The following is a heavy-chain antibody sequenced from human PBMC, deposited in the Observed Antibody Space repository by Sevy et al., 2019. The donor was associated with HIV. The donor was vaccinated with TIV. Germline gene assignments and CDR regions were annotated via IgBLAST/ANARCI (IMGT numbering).Heavy chain of an antibody. D-gene: IGHD6-19*01. CDR1: GFNIRAHW. CDR3: VRALLMADSH. V-gene: IGHV3-7*01. J-gene: IGHJ4*02. CDR2: INEDGSTK. Sequence: GGSLRLSCAASGFNIRAHWMLWVRQAPGKGLEWVANINEDGSTKYYLDSVKGRFTISRDNAENSAFLQMNSLRVEDTAVYYCVRALLMADSHWGQGTLVTVSS.